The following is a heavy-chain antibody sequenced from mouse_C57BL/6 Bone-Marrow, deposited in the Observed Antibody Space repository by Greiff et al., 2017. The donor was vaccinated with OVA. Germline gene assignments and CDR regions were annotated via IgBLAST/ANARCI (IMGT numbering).Heavy chain of an antibody. CDR2: ISSGGSCT. CDR3: ARQVFYAMND. V-gene: IGHV5-6*01. CDR1: GFTFSSYG. J-gene: IGHJ4*01. Sequence: EVQLVESGGDLVKPGGSLKLSCAASGFTFSSYGMSWVRQTPDKRLEWVATISSGGSCTYYPDSVKGRFTISRDNAKNTLYLQMSRLKSEDTTMYYCARQVFYAMNDWGQGTSVTVSS.